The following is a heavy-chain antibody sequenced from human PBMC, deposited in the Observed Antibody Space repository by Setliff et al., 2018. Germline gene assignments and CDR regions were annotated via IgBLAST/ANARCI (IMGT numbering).Heavy chain of an antibody. CDR3: ARDQRLSY. CDR2: IKQDGSEK. CDR1: GFTFTSYH. Sequence: GGSLRLSCAASGFTFTSYHMHWVRQAPGKGLEWVANIKQDGSEKYYVDSVKGRFTISRDNGKNSVYLQMNSLRAEDTAVYYCARDQRLSYWGQGTLVTVSS. J-gene: IGHJ4*02. V-gene: IGHV3-7*01.